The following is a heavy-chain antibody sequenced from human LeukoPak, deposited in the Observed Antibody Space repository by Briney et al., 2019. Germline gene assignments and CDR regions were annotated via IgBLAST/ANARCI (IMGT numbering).Heavy chain of an antibody. CDR1: EFSLSSYA. D-gene: IGHD6-13*01. CDR2: IIASGGST. Sequence: GGSLRLSCVASEFSLSSYAMNWVRQAPGKGLEWVSGIIASGGSTYYADSVKGRFTISRDNSQNTLYLQMNSLRAEDTALYYCARQYSTATDYWGQGTLVTVSS. V-gene: IGHV3-23*01. J-gene: IGHJ4*02. CDR3: ARQYSTATDY.